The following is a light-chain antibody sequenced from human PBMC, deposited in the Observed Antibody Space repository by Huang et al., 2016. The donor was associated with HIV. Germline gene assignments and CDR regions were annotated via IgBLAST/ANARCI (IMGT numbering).Light chain of an antibody. V-gene: IGKV2-28*01. Sequence: DIVMTQSPLSLPVTPGEPASISCRSRQSLLHRNGYNYLDWYLQKPGQSPQLLIYLGANRAAGVPDRCSGSGSGTDFTLKISRVEAEDVGIYYCMQAIQIPTFGPGTKVDIK. CDR2: LGA. CDR1: QSLLHRNGYNY. J-gene: IGKJ3*01. CDR3: MQAIQIPT.